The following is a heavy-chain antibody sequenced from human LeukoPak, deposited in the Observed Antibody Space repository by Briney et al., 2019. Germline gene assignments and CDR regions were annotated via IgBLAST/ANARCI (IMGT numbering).Heavy chain of an antibody. V-gene: IGHV4-59*01. CDR3: ARWSEDYYYYSGMDV. D-gene: IGHD3-3*01. Sequence: PSETLSLTCTASGGSISSYYWSWIRQPPGKGLEWIGYIYYSGSTNYNPSLKSRVTISVDTSKNQFSLKLSSVTAADTAVYYCARWSEDYYYYSGMDVWGQGTTVTVSS. J-gene: IGHJ6*02. CDR2: IYYSGST. CDR1: GGSISSYY.